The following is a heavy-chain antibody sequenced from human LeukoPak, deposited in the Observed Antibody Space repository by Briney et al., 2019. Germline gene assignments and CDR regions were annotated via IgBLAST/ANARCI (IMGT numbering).Heavy chain of an antibody. V-gene: IGHV4-59*12. CDR1: GGSISSYY. Sequence: SGTLSLTCAVSGGSISSYYWSWIRQPPGKGLEWIGYIYYSGSTNYNPSLKSRVTISVDTSKNQFSLKLSSVTAADTAVYYCARDMSSAKRWFDPWGQGTLVTVSS. CDR3: ARDMSSAKRWFDP. CDR2: IYYSGST. J-gene: IGHJ5*02. D-gene: IGHD3-10*02.